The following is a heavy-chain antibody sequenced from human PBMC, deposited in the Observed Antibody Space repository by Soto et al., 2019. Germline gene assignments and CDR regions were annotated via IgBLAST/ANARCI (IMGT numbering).Heavy chain of an antibody. CDR2: ISGSGGST. D-gene: IGHD3-3*01. Sequence: EVQLLESGGGVVQPGGSLRLSCAASGFTFSSYAMSWVRQAPGKGLEWVSAISGSGGSTYYADSVKGRFTISRDNSKNTLYMQMNSLSAEDTAVYYCAKAGDYDFWSGSSVLNYYYYLDVWGKGTTVTVSS. CDR1: GFTFSSYA. CDR3: AKAGDYDFWSGSSVLNYYYYLDV. J-gene: IGHJ6*03. V-gene: IGHV3-23*01.